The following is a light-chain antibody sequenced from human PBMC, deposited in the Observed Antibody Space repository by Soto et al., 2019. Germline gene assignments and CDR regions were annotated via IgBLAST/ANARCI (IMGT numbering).Light chain of an antibody. CDR1: QSVSSGY. V-gene: IGKV3-20*01. CDR3: QQYGSSPGT. J-gene: IGKJ1*01. CDR2: GAS. Sequence: EIVLTQAPGTLSLSPGERATLSCRASQSVSSGYLAWYQQGPGQAPRLLIYGASSRATGIPDRFSGSESGTDFTLTISSLEPEDFAVYYCQQYGSSPGTFGQGTKVDIK.